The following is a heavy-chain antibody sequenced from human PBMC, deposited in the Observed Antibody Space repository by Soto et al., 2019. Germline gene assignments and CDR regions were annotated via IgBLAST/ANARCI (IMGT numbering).Heavy chain of an antibody. V-gene: IGHV3-53*04. CDR2: IYSGGST. CDR1: GFTVSSNY. CDR3: ARGGYCSGGSCYGGAFDI. Sequence: EVQLVESGGGLVQPGGSLRLSCAASGFTVSSNYMSWVRQAPGKGLEWVSVIYSGGSTYYADSVKGPFTISRHNSKNTLYLQMNSLGAEDTAVYYCARGGYCSGGSCYGGAFDIWGQGTMVTVSS. J-gene: IGHJ3*02. D-gene: IGHD2-15*01.